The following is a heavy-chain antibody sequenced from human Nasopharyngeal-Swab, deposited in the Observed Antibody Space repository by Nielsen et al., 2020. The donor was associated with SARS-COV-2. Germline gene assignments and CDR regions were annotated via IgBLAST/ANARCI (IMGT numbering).Heavy chain of an antibody. CDR3: ARQGLYSSDY. D-gene: IGHD6-13*01. Sequence: SETLSLTCTVSGGSISSYYWSWIRQPPGKGLEWIGEIYHSGSTNYNPSLKSRVTISVDKSKNQFSLWLSSVTAADTAVYYCARQGLYSSDYWGQGTLVIVSS. J-gene: IGHJ4*02. CDR2: IYHSGST. V-gene: IGHV4-59*08. CDR1: GGSISSYY.